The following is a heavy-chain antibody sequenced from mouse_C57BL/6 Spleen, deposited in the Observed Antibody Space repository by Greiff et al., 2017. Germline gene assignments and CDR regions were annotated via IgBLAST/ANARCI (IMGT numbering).Heavy chain of an antibody. CDR2: IDPSDSYT. V-gene: IGHV1-69*01. CDR1: GYTFTSYW. D-gene: IGHD2-1*01. CDR3: ARPFYYGNPYAMDY. J-gene: IGHJ4*01. Sequence: QVQLQQPGAELVMPGASVKLSCKASGYTFTSYWMHWVKQRPGQGLEWIGEIDPSDSYTTYNQKFKGKSTLTVDKSSSTAYMQLSSLTSEDSAVYYCARPFYYGNPYAMDYWGQGTSVTVSS.